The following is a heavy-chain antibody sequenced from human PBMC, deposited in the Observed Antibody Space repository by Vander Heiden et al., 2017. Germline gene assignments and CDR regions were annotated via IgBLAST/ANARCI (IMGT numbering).Heavy chain of an antibody. CDR2: ISGSGGST. D-gene: IGHD2-15*01. J-gene: IGHJ5*02. CDR3: ANERGYCSGGSCPSSGGNWFDP. Sequence: EVQLLESGGGLVQPGGSLRLSCAASGFTFSSYAMSWVRHAPGKGLQWVSAISGSGGSTYDADSVKGRFTISRENSKNTLYLQMNSLRAEDRAAYYCANERGYCSGGSCPSSGGNWFDPWGQGPLGTLAS. CDR1: GFTFSSYA. V-gene: IGHV3-23*01.